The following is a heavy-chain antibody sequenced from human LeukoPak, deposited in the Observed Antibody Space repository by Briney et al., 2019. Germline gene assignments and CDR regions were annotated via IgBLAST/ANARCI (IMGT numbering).Heavy chain of an antibody. Sequence: GGSLRLSCAASEFTFSSYWVHWVRQAPGKGLVWVSRINPDGRTISYADSVKDRFTISRDNAKNTLYLQMNSLRAEDTAVYYCVRVAVGEYHFDHWGQGTPVTVSS. CDR1: EFTFSSYW. D-gene: IGHD6-19*01. CDR2: INPDGRTI. CDR3: VRVAVGEYHFDH. V-gene: IGHV3-74*01. J-gene: IGHJ4*02.